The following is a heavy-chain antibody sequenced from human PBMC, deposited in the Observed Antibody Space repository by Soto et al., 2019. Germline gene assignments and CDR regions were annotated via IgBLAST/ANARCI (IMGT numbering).Heavy chain of an antibody. J-gene: IGHJ4*02. CDR2: ILYSGST. CDR3: ARLGSSGWYQGSYFDY. CDR1: AFSITRNKHS. Sequence: PSDTLSLTCVGSAFSITRNKHSWGWIRQSPGKGLEWIGSILYSGSTNYNPSLKSGVTLSVETSKNQFSLKMSSVTAADTALYYCARLGSSGWYQGSYFDYWGQGSLVTVSS. D-gene: IGHD6-19*01. V-gene: IGHV4-39*01.